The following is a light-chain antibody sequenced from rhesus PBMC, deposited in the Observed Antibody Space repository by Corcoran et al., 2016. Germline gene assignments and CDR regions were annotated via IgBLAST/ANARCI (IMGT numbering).Light chain of an antibody. Sequence: DIQMSQSPSSLSASVGDKVTITCRASQGISNALAWYQQTPGKAHKLLIYAASGLEYGVPSRFSGSRSGTDFTLTISSLQPEDFATYYCQQVYNTPFTFGQGTKVEIK. V-gene: IGKV1-33*02. CDR2: AAS. CDR3: QQVYNTPFT. J-gene: IGKJ2*01. CDR1: QGISNA.